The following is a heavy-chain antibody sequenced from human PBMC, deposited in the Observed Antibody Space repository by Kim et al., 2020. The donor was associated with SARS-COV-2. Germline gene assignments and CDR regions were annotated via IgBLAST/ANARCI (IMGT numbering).Heavy chain of an antibody. J-gene: IGHJ6*02. V-gene: IGHV3-30*15. CDR3: ARAIYGSYYYGMDV. Sequence: ADSVKGRFTISRDNSKNTLYLQMSSLRAEDTAVYYCARAIYGSYYYGMDVWGQGTTVTVSS. D-gene: IGHD4-17*01.